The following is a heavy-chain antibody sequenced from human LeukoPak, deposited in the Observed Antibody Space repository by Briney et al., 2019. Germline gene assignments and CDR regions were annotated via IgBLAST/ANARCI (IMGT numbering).Heavy chain of an antibody. CDR3: TRDYGARDD. Sequence: GGSLRLSCAVSGFTFKSTFMNWVRQAPGKGLEWVSSISSSGSYIHYADSVKGRFAVSRDNDNDTLYLHMTGLSAEDSATYYCTRDYGARDDWGQGTLVTVSS. V-gene: IGHV3-21*01. J-gene: IGHJ4*02. D-gene: IGHD4-17*01. CDR1: GFTFKSTF. CDR2: ISSSGSYI.